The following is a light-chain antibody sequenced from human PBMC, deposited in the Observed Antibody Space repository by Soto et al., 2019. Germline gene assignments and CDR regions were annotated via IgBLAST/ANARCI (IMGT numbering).Light chain of an antibody. CDR2: GAS. Sequence: ETVMTQSPVTLSVSPGEGATLSCRASQSVRRNLAWYQQRPGQAPRLLIYGASTRATGIPARFSGSGSGTEFTLTISSLQSEDFAVYYCQHYNNWPPWTFGQGTKVEIK. CDR3: QHYNNWPPWT. CDR1: QSVRRN. V-gene: IGKV3-15*01. J-gene: IGKJ1*01.